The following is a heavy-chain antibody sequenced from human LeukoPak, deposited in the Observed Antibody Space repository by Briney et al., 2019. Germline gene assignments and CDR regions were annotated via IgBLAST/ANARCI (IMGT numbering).Heavy chain of an antibody. Sequence: ASVKVSCKVSGYTLTELSMHWVRQAPGKGLEWMGGFDPEDGETIYAQKFQGRVTMTEDTSTDTAYMELSSLRSEDTAVYYCASVIGATGDLYYFDYWGQGTLVTVSS. J-gene: IGHJ4*02. V-gene: IGHV1-24*01. CDR3: ASVIGATGDLYYFDY. D-gene: IGHD7-27*01. CDR1: GYTLTELS. CDR2: FDPEDGET.